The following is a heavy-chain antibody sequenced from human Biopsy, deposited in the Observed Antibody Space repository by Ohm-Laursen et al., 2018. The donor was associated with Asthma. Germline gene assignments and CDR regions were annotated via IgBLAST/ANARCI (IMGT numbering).Heavy chain of an antibody. D-gene: IGHD3-22*01. CDR1: GFAVSRDH. CDR3: ARGDSSNWSHYYFDY. CDR2: IYSGGTS. J-gene: IGHJ4*02. V-gene: IGHV3-53*01. Sequence: SLRLSCAASGFAVSRDHMFWVRQAPGKGLEWVSVIYSGGTSHTADPVRGRFTISRDYSKNPLYLQMHSLRAEDTAVYYCARGDSSNWSHYYFDYWGQGTLVTVSS.